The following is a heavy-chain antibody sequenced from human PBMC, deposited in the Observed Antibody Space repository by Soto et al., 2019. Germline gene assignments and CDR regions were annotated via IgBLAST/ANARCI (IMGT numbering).Heavy chain of an antibody. J-gene: IGHJ4*02. CDR2: ISAYNANA. V-gene: IGHV1-18*01. CDR1: GYTFRNFG. Sequence: QIQLLQSGAEVKKPGASVKGTCKASGYTFRNFGISWVRQAPGQGREWMGWISAYNANANYAQKFQGRLTMTADTSTSTAYMELRSLRSDDTAVYYCARENSYFAYWGQGTLVTVSS. CDR3: ARENSYFAY.